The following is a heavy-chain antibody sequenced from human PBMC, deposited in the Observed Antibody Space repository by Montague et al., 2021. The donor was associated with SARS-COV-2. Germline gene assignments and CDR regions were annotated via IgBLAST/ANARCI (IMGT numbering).Heavy chain of an antibody. D-gene: IGHD1-14*01. Sequence: SETLSLTCAVYGGSFSGYYWSWIRQPPGKGLEWIGEINHSGSTNXNPSLKSRVTISVDTSKNQFSLKLISVTAADTAVYYCARGLPEPLDYWGQGTLVTVSS. J-gene: IGHJ4*02. V-gene: IGHV4-34*01. CDR2: INHSGST. CDR1: GGSFSGYY. CDR3: ARGLPEPLDY.